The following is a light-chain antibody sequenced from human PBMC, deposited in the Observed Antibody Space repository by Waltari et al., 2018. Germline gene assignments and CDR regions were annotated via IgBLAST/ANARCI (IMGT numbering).Light chain of an antibody. Sequence: QSALTQPASVSGSPGQSITISCTGTSSDVGGYNYVSRYQQHPGKAPQLLIYDVSNRPAGVSIRCSGSKSGNRASLTISGLQAEDEADYYCSSDTSSSTPVVFGGGTKLTVL. CDR1: SSDVGGYNY. CDR3: SSDTSSSTPVV. CDR2: DVS. V-gene: IGLV2-14*01. J-gene: IGLJ2*01.